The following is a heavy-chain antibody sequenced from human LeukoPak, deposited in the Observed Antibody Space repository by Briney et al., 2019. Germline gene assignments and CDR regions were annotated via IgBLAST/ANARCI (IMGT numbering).Heavy chain of an antibody. J-gene: IGHJ4*02. CDR3: ARDPGGGTYDY. V-gene: IGHV4-4*02. CDR1: GGSISSSNW. Sequence: SGTLSLTCAVSGGSISSSNWWSWVRQPPGKGLEWIGDIFHDGTTNFNPSLKSRLTISTDKSKNQFSLKLSSVTAADTAVYYCARDPGGGTYDYWGQGTLVTVSS. D-gene: IGHD2-15*01. CDR2: IFHDGTT.